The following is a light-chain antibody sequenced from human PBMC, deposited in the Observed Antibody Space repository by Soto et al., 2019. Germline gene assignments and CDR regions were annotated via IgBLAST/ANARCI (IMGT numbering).Light chain of an antibody. CDR3: QSYDSSNQV. Sequence: NVMLTQPHSVSESPGKTVTISCTRSSGSIASNYVQWYQQRPGSAPTTVIYEDNQRPSGVPDRFSGSIDSSSNSASLTISGLMTEDEADYYCQSYDSSNQVFGGGTKVT. V-gene: IGLV6-57*04. J-gene: IGLJ3*02. CDR1: SGSIASNY. CDR2: EDN.